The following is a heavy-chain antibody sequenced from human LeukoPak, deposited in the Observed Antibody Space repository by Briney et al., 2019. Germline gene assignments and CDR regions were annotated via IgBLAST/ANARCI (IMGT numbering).Heavy chain of an antibody. V-gene: IGHV3-23*01. J-gene: IGHJ4*02. CDR1: GFTFSSYA. CDR3: AKGRPYYYDSSGPSAFDY. Sequence: GGSLRLSCAASGFTFSSYAMSWVRQAPGKGLEWVSAISGSGGSTYYADSVKGRFTISRDNSKNTLYLQMNSLRAEDTAVYYCAKGRPYYYDSSGPSAFDYWGQGTLVTVSS. D-gene: IGHD3-22*01. CDR2: ISGSGGST.